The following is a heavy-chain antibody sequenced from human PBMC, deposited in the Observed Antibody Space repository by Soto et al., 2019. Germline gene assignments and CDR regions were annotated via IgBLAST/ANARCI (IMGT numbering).Heavy chain of an antibody. CDR2: ISYDGSNK. D-gene: IGHD2-21*02. V-gene: IGHV3-30*18. CDR3: AKEQYLYCGGDCYLYYFDY. CDR1: GFTFSSYG. Sequence: PGGSLRLSCAASGFTFSSYGMHWVRQAPGKGLEWVAVISYDGSNKYYADSVKGRFTISRDNSKNTLYLQMNSLRAEDTAVYYCAKEQYLYCGGDCYLYYFDYWGQGTLVTVSS. J-gene: IGHJ4*02.